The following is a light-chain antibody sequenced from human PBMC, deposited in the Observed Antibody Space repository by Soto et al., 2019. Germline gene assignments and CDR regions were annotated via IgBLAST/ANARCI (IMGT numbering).Light chain of an antibody. V-gene: IGKV3-15*01. Sequence: EVVMTQSPATLSVSPGERVTLSCRASQSINAHLAWYQQKPGQAPRLLIHGASTRATGIPARFSGSGFGTALILTISSLQSEDVAVYDCQQYNTWLWTFGQGTKVEIQ. J-gene: IGKJ1*01. CDR3: QQYNTWLWT. CDR1: QSINAH. CDR2: GAS.